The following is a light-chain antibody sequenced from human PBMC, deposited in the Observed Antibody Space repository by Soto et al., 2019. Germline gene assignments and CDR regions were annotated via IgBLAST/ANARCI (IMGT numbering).Light chain of an antibody. V-gene: IGKV1-5*03. J-gene: IGKJ1*01. Sequence: DLQMTQSPSTLSASVGDRVTITCRASHSISSWLAWYQQKPGKAPNLLIYKASFLRSGVPSRCSGSGSGTAFSLTISSLQPDDFATDYGQDYSIYSRTFGQGTKVELQ. CDR1: HSISSW. CDR3: QDYSIYSRT. CDR2: KAS.